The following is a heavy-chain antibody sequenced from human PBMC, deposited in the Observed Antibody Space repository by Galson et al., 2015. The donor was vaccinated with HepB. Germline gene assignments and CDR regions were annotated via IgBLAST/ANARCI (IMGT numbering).Heavy chain of an antibody. CDR3: AKGVAAAPRGSGWFDP. Sequence: SLRLSCAASGFTFSSYAMSWVRQAPGKGLEWVSAISGSGGSTYYADSVKGRFTISRDNSKNTLYLQMNSVRAEDTAVYYCAKGVAAAPRGSGWFDPWGQGTLVTVSS. CDR2: ISGSGGST. J-gene: IGHJ5*02. CDR1: GFTFSSYA. V-gene: IGHV3-23*01. D-gene: IGHD6-13*01.